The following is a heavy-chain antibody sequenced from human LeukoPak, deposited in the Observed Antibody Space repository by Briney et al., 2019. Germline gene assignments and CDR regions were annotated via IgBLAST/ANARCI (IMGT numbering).Heavy chain of an antibody. CDR1: GFTFSSYW. J-gene: IGHJ4*02. V-gene: IGHV3-74*01. Sequence: PGGSLRHSCAASGFTFSSYWMRWVRQAPGKGLVWVSRINSDGSSTSYADSVKGRFTISRDNAKNTLYLQMNSLRAEDTAVYYCARAFGPEYSSGWYYYFDDWGQGTLVTVSS. D-gene: IGHD6-19*01. CDR3: ARAFGPEYSSGWYYYFDD. CDR2: INSDGSST.